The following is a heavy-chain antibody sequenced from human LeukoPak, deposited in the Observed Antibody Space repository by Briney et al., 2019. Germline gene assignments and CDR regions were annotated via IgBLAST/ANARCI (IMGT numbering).Heavy chain of an antibody. V-gene: IGHV4-39*07. Sequence: PSETLSLTCTVSSGSISTSNYYWGWVRQPPGKALEWIGNIFYSGSTYYSPSLKSRVTISLDTSRNQFSLKLSSVTAADTAVYYCARRDSSGTGIDPWGQGTLVTVSS. CDR3: ARRDSSGTGIDP. CDR2: IFYSGST. J-gene: IGHJ5*02. D-gene: IGHD6-19*01. CDR1: SGSISTSNYY.